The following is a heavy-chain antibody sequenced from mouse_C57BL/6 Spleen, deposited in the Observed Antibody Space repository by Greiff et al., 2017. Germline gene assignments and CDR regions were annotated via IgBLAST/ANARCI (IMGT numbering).Heavy chain of an antibody. CDR2: INPNNGGT. D-gene: IGHD1-1*01. CDR3: ARPVVVDYAMDY. CDR1: GYTFTDYY. J-gene: IGHJ4*01. Sequence: VQLQQSGPELVKPGASVKISCKASGYTFTDYYMNWVKQSHGKSLEWIGDINPNNGGTSYNQKFKGKATLTVDKSSSTAYMELRSLTSEDSAVYYCARPVVVDYAMDYWGQGTSVTVSS. V-gene: IGHV1-26*01.